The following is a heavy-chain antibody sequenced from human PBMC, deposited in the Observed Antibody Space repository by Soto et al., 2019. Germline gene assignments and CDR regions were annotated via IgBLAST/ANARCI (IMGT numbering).Heavy chain of an antibody. CDR2: TYYRSKWYS. D-gene: IGHD5-12*01. V-gene: IGHV6-1*01. J-gene: IGHJ4*02. CDR1: GDSVSSNSAA. CDR3: ARDRVVEMATVDLDY. Sequence: PSQTLSLTCGISGDSVSSNSAAWNLIRQSPSRGLEWLGRTYYRSKWYSDYAVSVKGRITIKPDTSKNQFSLQLNSVTPEDTAVYYCARDRVVEMATVDLDYWGQGTLVTVSS.